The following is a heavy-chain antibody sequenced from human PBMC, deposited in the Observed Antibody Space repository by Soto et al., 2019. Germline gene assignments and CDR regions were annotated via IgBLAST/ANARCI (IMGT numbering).Heavy chain of an antibody. J-gene: IGHJ6*02. CDR2: IIPISGTT. V-gene: IGHV1-69*13. CDR3: ARGYCSGGNCYSGMDV. CDR1: GGTFSTHA. D-gene: IGHD2-15*01. Sequence: SVKVSCKASGGTFSTHAIIWVRQAPGHGLEWMGGIIPISGTTYYTQKFQGRVTITADEPTSTAFMELSSLKSEDTAVFYCARGYCSGGNCYSGMDVWGQGTMVTVSS.